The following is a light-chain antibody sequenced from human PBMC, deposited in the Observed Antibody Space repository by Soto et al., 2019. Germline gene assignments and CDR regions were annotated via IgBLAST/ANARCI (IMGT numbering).Light chain of an antibody. CDR3: SSYTSSSTLV. Sequence: QSALTQPASVSGSPGQSLTISCTGTNSDVGGYDYVSWYQQHPGKAPKLMIYDVNNRPSGVSNRFSGSKSGNTASLTISGLQAEDEADYYCSSYTSSSTLVFGGGTKLTVL. V-gene: IGLV2-14*01. J-gene: IGLJ2*01. CDR2: DVN. CDR1: NSDVGGYDY.